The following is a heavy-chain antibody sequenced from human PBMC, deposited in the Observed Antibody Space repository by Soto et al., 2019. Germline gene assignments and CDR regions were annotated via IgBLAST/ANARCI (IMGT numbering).Heavy chain of an antibody. V-gene: IGHV3-33*01. CDR3: ARDLIVVGSIDY. CDR2: IWSDGSKQ. Sequence: QVQLVETGGGVVQPGRSLRLSCTASGFKFRNYAMHWVRQAPGKGLEWVAAIWSDGSKQYYEDSVKGRFTISRDNSRNALYLLMNSLRAEDTAVYYCARDLIVVGSIDYWGQGTLVTVSS. D-gene: IGHD3-22*01. CDR1: GFKFRNYA. J-gene: IGHJ4*02.